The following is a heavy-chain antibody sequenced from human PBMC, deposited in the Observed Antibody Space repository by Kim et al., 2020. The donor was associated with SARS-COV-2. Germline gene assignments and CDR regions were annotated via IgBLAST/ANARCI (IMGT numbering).Heavy chain of an antibody. D-gene: IGHD5-18*01. J-gene: IGHJ5*02. V-gene: IGHV3-21*01. Sequence: GGSLRLSCAASGFTFSSYSMNWVRQAPGKGLEWVSSISSSSSYIYYADSVKGRFTISRDNAKNSLYLQMNSLRAEDTAVYYCARGDTAMCIWFDPWGQGTLVTVSS. CDR3: ARGDTAMCIWFDP. CDR2: ISSSSSYI. CDR1: GFTFSSYS.